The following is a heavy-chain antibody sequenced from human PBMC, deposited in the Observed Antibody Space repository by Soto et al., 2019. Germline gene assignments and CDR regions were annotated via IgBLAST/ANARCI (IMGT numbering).Heavy chain of an antibody. V-gene: IGHV1-18*01. Sequence: ASVKVSCKASGYTFTSYCISWVRHAPGQGLEWMGWISAYNGNTNYAQKLQGRVTMTTDTSTSTAYMELRSLRSDDTAVYYCARGYCSGGSCSDFDFCGQGSLDTGS. D-gene: IGHD2-15*01. CDR1: GYTFTSYC. CDR3: ARGYCSGGSCSDFDF. J-gene: IGHJ4*02. CDR2: ISAYNGNT.